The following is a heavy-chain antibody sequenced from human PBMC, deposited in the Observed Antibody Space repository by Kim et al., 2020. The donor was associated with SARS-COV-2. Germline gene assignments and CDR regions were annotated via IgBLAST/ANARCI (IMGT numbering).Heavy chain of an antibody. V-gene: IGHV1-2*02. Sequence: YAQKFQGRVTMTRDTSNSTAYMKLSRLRSDDTAVYYCARDQSVVPAAMGNWGQGTLVTVSS. CDR3: ARDQSVVPAAMGN. D-gene: IGHD2-2*01. J-gene: IGHJ4*02.